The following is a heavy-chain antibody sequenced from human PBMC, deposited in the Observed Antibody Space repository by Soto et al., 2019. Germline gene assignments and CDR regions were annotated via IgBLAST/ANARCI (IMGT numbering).Heavy chain of an antibody. Sequence: SETLSLTCAVYGGSFSGYYWSWIRQPPGKGLEWIGEINHSGSTNYNPSLKSRVTISVDTSKNQFSLKLSSVTAADTAVYYCARASPIFGVVINDYWGQGTLVTVSS. CDR2: INHSGST. CDR3: ARASPIFGVVINDY. V-gene: IGHV4-34*01. D-gene: IGHD3-3*01. J-gene: IGHJ4*02. CDR1: GGSFSGYY.